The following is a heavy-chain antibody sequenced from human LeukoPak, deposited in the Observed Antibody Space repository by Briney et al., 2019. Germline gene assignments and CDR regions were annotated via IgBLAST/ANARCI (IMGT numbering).Heavy chain of an antibody. D-gene: IGHD6-19*01. V-gene: IGHV4-59*01. J-gene: IGHJ5*02. CDR1: AGSISSYY. CDR2: IYYSGST. Sequence: PSETLSLTCTLAAGSISSYYWSWIRQPPGKGLEWLGSIYYSGSTNYNPSLKSRVTISVDTSKNQFSLKLSSVTAADTAVYYCAILKDSDNSGAGDWFDPWGQGTLVTVSS. CDR3: AILKDSDNSGAGDWFDP.